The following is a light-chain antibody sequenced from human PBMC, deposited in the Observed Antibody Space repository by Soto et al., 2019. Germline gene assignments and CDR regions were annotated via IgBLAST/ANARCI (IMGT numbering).Light chain of an antibody. CDR2: DAS. CDR1: QSVSSN. CDR3: QQYSNWPLT. J-gene: IGKJ4*01. V-gene: IGKV3-15*01. Sequence: EVVLTQSPGTLSLSPGERATLSCRASQSVSSNFAWYQQKPGQAPRLLIYDASTRAAGIPARFSGSGSGTEFTLTISSLQSEDFAVYYCQQYSNWPLTFGGGTKVDIK.